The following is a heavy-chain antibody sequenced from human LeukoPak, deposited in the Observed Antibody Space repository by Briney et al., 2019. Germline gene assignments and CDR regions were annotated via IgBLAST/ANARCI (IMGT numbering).Heavy chain of an antibody. Sequence: SETLSLTCTVSGGSISSYYWSWIRQPAGKGLEWIGRIYTSGSTNYNPSLKSRVTMSVDTSKDQFSLKLSSVTAADTAAYYCARSHYYDSSPWAFDIWGQGTMVTVSS. J-gene: IGHJ3*02. CDR1: GGSISSYY. CDR3: ARSHYYDSSPWAFDI. V-gene: IGHV4-4*07. D-gene: IGHD3-22*01. CDR2: IYTSGST.